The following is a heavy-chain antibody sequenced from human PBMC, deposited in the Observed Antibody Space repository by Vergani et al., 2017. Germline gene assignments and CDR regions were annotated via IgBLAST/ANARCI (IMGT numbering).Heavy chain of an antibody. D-gene: IGHD6-6*01. CDR1: CGSISPSNW. V-gene: IGHV4-4*02. J-gene: IGHJ2*01. CDR3: ARDKAEYSSPVYFDL. Sequence: QVQLQESGPGLVKPSGTLSLTSPVSCGSISPSNWWRWVRHPPGYGLDWLAEIYHSGSTNYNPSLKSRVTISVDKSKNQFSLKLSAVTAADTAVYYCARDKAEYSSPVYFDLWGRGTLVTVSS. CDR2: IYHSGST.